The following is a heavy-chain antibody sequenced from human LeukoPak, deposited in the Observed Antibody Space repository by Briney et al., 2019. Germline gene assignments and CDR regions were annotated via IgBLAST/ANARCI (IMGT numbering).Heavy chain of an antibody. V-gene: IGHV4-34*01. CDR3: ARVADKQLWLRSAFDY. D-gene: IGHD5-18*01. CDR1: GGSFSDYY. J-gene: IGHJ4*02. Sequence: KTSETLSLTCAVYGGSFSDYYWSWIRQPPGKGLEWIGEINHSGTTVYSPSLKSRLTISLDTSKNQFSLKLTSVTAADTAVYYCARVADKQLWLRSAFDYWGQGTLVTVSS. CDR2: INHSGTT.